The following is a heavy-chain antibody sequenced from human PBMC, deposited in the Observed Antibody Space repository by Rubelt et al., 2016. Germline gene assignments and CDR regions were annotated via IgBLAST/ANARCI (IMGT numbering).Heavy chain of an antibody. CDR1: GFTFSSYW. J-gene: IGHJ5*02. Sequence: EVQLVESGGGLVQPGGSLRLSCAASGFTFSSYWMSWVRQAPGKGLEWVANIKQDGSEKYYVDSVKGRFTISRDNDKNSRYLQMNSLRAEDTAVYYCARVRCSSTSCYLNVGNWFDPWGQGTLVTVSS. CDR3: ARVRCSSTSCYLNVGNWFDP. CDR2: IKQDGSEK. V-gene: IGHV3-7*05. D-gene: IGHD2-2*01.